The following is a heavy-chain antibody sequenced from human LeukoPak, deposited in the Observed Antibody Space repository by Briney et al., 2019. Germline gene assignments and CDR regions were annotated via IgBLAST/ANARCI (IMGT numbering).Heavy chain of an antibody. D-gene: IGHD4-17*01. CDR3: AKPLTTVPQPRYPDAFDM. V-gene: IGHV3-30*18. CDR2: ISYDGSNK. Sequence: GGSLRLSCAASGFTFSSYGMHWVRQPPGKGLEWVGVISYDGSNKYYADSVKGRFTISRDNSKNTLYLQMNSLRAEDTAVYYCAKPLTTVPQPRYPDAFDMWGQGTMVTVSS. J-gene: IGHJ3*02. CDR1: GFTFSSYG.